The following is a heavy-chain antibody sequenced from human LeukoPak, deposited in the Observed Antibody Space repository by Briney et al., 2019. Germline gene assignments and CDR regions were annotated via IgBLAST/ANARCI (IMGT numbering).Heavy chain of an antibody. D-gene: IGHD4-23*01. CDR1: GFTFSSYW. CDR2: INHNGNVN. Sequence: PGGSLRLSCAASGFTFSSYWMNWARQAPGKGLEWVASINHNGNVNYYVDSVKGRFTISRDNAKNSLYLQMSNLRAEDTAVYYCARRWYVGYFDYWGQGTLVTVSS. V-gene: IGHV3-7*03. CDR3: ARRWYVGYFDY. J-gene: IGHJ4*02.